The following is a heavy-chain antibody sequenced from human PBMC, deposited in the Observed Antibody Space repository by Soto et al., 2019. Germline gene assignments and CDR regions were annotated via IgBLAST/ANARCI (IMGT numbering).Heavy chain of an antibody. D-gene: IGHD4-17*01. Sequence: GGSLRLSCAASGFTFSSYSMNWVRQAPGKGLEWVSYISSSSSTIYYADSVKGRFTISRDNAKNSLYLQMNSLRAEDTAVYYCARDREAYDYGDYGYYYYYMDVWGKGTTVTVSS. CDR1: GFTFSSYS. CDR3: ARDREAYDYGDYGYYYYYMDV. V-gene: IGHV3-48*01. J-gene: IGHJ6*03. CDR2: ISSSSSTI.